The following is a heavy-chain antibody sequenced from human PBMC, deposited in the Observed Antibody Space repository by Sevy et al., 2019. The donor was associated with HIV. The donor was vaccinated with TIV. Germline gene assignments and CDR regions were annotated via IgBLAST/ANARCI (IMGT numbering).Heavy chain of an antibody. V-gene: IGHV4-61*01. CDR3: AREIYFYENSGFYYFDS. J-gene: IGHJ4*02. CDR1: VASVSSGKYY. D-gene: IGHD3-22*01. Sequence: SETLSLTCNVSVASVSSGKYYWTWIRQPPGKDLEWIGHVSYSGRTNYYPSLKSRVTISEDTSKNQFSLSLNSVTAADTATYYCAREIYFYENSGFYYFDSWGLGILVTVSS. CDR2: VSYSGRT.